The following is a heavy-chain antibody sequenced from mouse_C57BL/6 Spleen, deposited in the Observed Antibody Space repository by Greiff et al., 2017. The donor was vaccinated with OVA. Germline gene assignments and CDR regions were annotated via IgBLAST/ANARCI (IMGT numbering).Heavy chain of an antibody. J-gene: IGHJ2*01. Sequence: EVQGVESGGDLVKPGGSLKLSCAASGFTFSSYGLYWVRQTPDKRLAWVATISSGGCYTYYPDSVKGLFTSSGDNEKNTLHLQISSLKDEDTAIYYGTSGEYDKGYWGQGTTLTVAS. V-gene: IGHV5-6*01. CDR3: TSGEYDKGY. CDR1: GFTFSSYG. CDR2: ISSGGCYT. D-gene: IGHD2-13*01.